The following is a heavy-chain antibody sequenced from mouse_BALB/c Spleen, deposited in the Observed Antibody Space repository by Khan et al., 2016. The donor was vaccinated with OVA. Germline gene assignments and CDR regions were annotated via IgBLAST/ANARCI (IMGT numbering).Heavy chain of an antibody. Sequence: DLVKPGASMKLSCKASGYTFTSYWINWIKQRPGQGLEWIGRIGPGSSNAYYNDMFKDKATLTVDTSSNTAYIQLSSLSSEDSAFYFCARYNYYGRSCYAMDYWGQGTSVTVSA. CDR3: ARYNYYGRSCYAMDY. V-gene: IGHV1S41*01. CDR2: IGPGSSNA. D-gene: IGHD1-1*01. J-gene: IGHJ4*01. CDR1: GYTFTSYW.